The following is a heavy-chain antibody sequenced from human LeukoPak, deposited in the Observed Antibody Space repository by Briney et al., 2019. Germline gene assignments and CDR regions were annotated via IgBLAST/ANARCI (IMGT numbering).Heavy chain of an antibody. Sequence: GGSLRLSCAASGFTFSRSWMSWVRQAPGKGLEWVANIKEDGSEGYYADSVKGRFTVSRDNAKNSLYLQMNSLRAEDTAVYYCARVKGIVAARHFDYWGQGTLVTVSS. D-gene: IGHD6-13*01. CDR1: GFTFSRSW. V-gene: IGHV3-7*01. CDR3: ARVKGIVAARHFDY. CDR2: IKEDGSEG. J-gene: IGHJ4*02.